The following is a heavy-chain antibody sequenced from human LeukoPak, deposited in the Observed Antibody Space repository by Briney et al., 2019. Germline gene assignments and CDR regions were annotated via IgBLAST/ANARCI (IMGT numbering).Heavy chain of an antibody. Sequence: SSETLSLTCTVYGGSFSGYYWTWIRQPPGKGLEWIGEINHSGSTNYNPSLKSRITMSIDASKNHLSLQLSSVTAADTAVYYCAREEIGTDSRGRSLDIWGQGTMVTVSS. V-gene: IGHV4-34*01. CDR3: AREEIGTDSRGRSLDI. CDR1: GGSFSGYY. D-gene: IGHD3-22*01. CDR2: INHSGST. J-gene: IGHJ3*02.